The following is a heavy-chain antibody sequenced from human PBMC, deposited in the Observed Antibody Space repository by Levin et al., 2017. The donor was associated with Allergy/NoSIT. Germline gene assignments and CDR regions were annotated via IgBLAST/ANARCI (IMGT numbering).Heavy chain of an antibody. V-gene: IGHV2-5*02. Sequence: SGPTLVKPTQTLTLTCTFSGFSLSTNLMGVGWIRQSPGKALEWLALIYWDDDNRYSPSLKSRLTITKDTSKNQVVLTMTNMDPVDTATYYGARTYSGGYFDYWGQGTLVTVSS. D-gene: IGHD5-12*01. CDR1: GFSLSTNLMG. CDR2: IYWDDDN. J-gene: IGHJ4*02. CDR3: ARTYSGGYFDY.